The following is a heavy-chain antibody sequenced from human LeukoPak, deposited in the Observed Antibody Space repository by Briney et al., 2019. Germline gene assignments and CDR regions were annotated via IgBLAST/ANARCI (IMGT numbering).Heavy chain of an antibody. CDR1: GGSISSYY. CDR3: ARQGRDYGGNSDY. CDR2: IYYSGST. J-gene: IGHJ4*02. V-gene: IGHV4-59*08. D-gene: IGHD4-23*01. Sequence: PSETLSLTCSVSGGSISSYYWTWIRQPPGKGLEWIGYIYYSGSTNYNPSLKSRVTISVDTSKNQFSLKLSSVTAADTAVYYCARQGRDYGGNSDYWGQGTLVTVSS.